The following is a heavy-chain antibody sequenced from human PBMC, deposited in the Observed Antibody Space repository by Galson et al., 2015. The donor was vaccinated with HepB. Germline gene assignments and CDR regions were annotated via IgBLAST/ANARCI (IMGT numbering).Heavy chain of an antibody. J-gene: IGHJ3*02. CDR2: ISWNSGSI. V-gene: IGHV3-9*01. Sequence: SLRLSCAASGFTFDDYAMHWVRQAPGKGLEWVSGISWNSGSIGYADSVKGRFTISRDNATNSLYLQMNSLRAEDAALYYCAKDMVVSPSSAFDIWGQGTMVTVSS. CDR1: GFTFDDYA. D-gene: IGHD6-6*01. CDR3: AKDMVVSPSSAFDI.